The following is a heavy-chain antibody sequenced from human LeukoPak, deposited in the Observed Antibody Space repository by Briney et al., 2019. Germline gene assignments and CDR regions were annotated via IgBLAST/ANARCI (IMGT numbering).Heavy chain of an antibody. CDR1: GGSISSYY. CDR3: ARGRRMVATPKYYYYGMDV. V-gene: IGHV4-59*12. D-gene: IGHD5-12*01. CDR2: VYYSGST. Sequence: PSETLSLTCTVSGGSISSYYWSWIRQPPGKGLEWIGYVYYSGSTNYNPSLKSRVIISVDTSKNQFSLKLSSVTAADTAVYYCARGRRMVATPKYYYYGMDVWGQGTTVTVSS. J-gene: IGHJ6*02.